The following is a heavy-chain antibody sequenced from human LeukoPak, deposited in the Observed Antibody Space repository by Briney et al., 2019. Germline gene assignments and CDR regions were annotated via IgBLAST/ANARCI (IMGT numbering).Heavy chain of an antibody. J-gene: IGHJ4*02. D-gene: IGHD2-2*01. V-gene: IGHV4-39*01. CDR3: ARALQDIVVVPAAAFDY. CDR1: GGSISSSSYY. Sequence: SETLSLTCTVSGGSISSSSYYCGWIRQPPGKGREWIGSIYYSGSTYYNPSLKSRVTISVDTSKNQFSLKLSSVTAADTAVYYCARALQDIVVVPAAAFDYWGQGTLVTVSS. CDR2: IYYSGST.